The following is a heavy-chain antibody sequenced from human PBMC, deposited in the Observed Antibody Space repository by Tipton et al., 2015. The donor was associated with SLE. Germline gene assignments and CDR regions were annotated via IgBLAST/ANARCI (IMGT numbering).Heavy chain of an antibody. CDR1: GASIVSTTYY. CDR3: ARAQGAMDSFDI. Sequence: TLSLTCTVSGASIVSTTYYWGWIRQPPGKGLEWIGTISYNGNTYYNPSLKSRVTISVHMSKNQFSLNLTSVTAADTAVYYCARAQGAMDSFDIWGQGTMVTVSS. CDR2: ISYNGNT. J-gene: IGHJ3*02. V-gene: IGHV4-39*07.